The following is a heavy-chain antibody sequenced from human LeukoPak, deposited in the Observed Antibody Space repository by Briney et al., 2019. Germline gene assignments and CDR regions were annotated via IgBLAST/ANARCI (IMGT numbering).Heavy chain of an antibody. CDR1: GFTVSSNY. CDR3: ARDPLEYQLPSDAFDI. D-gene: IGHD2-2*01. Sequence: GGSLRLSCAVSGFTVSSNYMSWVRQAPGKGLEWVSVIYSGGSTYYADSVKGRFTISRDNSKNTLYLQMNSLRAEDTAVYYCARDPLEYQLPSDAFDIWGQGTMVTVSS. V-gene: IGHV3-53*01. J-gene: IGHJ3*02. CDR2: IYSGGST.